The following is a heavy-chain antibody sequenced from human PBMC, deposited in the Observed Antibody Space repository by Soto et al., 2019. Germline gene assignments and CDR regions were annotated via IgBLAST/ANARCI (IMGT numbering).Heavy chain of an antibody. CDR2: INPSGGST. V-gene: IGHV1-46*01. CDR3: ARDPGVVVAATNYYSSYYFDY. Sequence: GASVKGSCKASGYTFTSYYMHWVRQAPGQGLEWMGIINPSGGSTSYAQKFQGRVTMTRDTSTSTVYMELSSLRSEDTAVYYCARDPGVVVAATNYYSSYYFDYWGQGTLVTVSS. J-gene: IGHJ4*02. D-gene: IGHD2-15*01. CDR1: GYTFTSYY.